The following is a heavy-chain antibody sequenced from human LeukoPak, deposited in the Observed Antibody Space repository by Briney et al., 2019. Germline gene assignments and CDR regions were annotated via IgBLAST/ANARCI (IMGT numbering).Heavy chain of an antibody. CDR2: IYNSGST. D-gene: IGHD3-10*01. CDR1: GGSVSSSY. V-gene: IGHV4-59*02. CDR3: AREGSGSYYNWFDP. Sequence: PSETLSLTCTVSGGSVSSSYWSWIRQPPGKGLEWIGYIYNSGSTNYNPSLKSRVTISVDTSKNQFSLKLSSVTAADTAVYYCAREGSGSYYNWFDPWGRGTLVTVSS. J-gene: IGHJ5*02.